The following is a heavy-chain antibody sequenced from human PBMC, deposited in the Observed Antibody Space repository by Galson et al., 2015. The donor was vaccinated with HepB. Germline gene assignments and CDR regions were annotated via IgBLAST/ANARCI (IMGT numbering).Heavy chain of an antibody. V-gene: IGHV3-23*01. CDR1: GFTFSSYA. J-gene: IGHJ4*02. Sequence: SLRLSCAASGFTFSSYAMNWVRQAPGKGLEWVSGITGSGGSTYYADSVKGRFTISRDNSKNTLYLQMNSLRAEDTAAYYCAKDSSRLLHIRLLGFDYWGQGTLVTVSS. CDR3: AKDSSRLLHIRLLGFDY. D-gene: IGHD4-23*01. CDR2: ITGSGGST.